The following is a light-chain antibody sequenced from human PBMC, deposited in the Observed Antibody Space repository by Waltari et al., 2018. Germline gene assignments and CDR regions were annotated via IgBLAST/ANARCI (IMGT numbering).Light chain of an antibody. J-gene: IGLJ1*01. CDR2: SNN. V-gene: IGLV1-44*01. CDR1: NSNLGSNT. CDR3: AAWDDSLNDFV. Sequence: QSVLTQPPSASGTPGQRVTISCSGSNSNLGSNTVSWYQQLPGTAPKLLVYSNNQRALGVPDRFSGSTSRARASLAIIWLQSEDEADYYCAAWDDSLNDFVFGAGTKVTVL.